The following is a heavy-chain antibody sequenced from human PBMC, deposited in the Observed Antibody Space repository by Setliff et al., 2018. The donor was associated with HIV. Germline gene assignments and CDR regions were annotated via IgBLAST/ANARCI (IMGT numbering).Heavy chain of an antibody. CDR2: IYGSGST. J-gene: IGHJ4*02. CDR1: GGSMSPYY. CDR3: ASGRGAKGGYDYFGS. D-gene: IGHD5-12*01. V-gene: IGHV4-4*07. Sequence: SETLSLTCTVSGGSMSPYYWSWIRQGDGIGLEWIGRIYGSGSTIYNPSLRSRVTMSVDVSKNQFSLKLTSVTAADTALYYCASGRGAKGGYDYFGSWGQGTLVTVSS.